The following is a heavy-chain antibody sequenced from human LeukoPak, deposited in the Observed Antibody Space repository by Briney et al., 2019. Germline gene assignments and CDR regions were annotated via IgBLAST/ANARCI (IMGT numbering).Heavy chain of an antibody. D-gene: IGHD3-22*01. CDR2: ISSSSSYT. V-gene: IGHV3-11*06. J-gene: IGHJ4*02. CDR1: GFTFSDYY. CDR3: ARDSYYYDSSGYIY. Sequence: AGGSLRLSCAASGFTFSDYYMSWIRQAPGKGLEWVSYISSSSSYTNYADSVKGRFTISRDNAKNSLYLQMNSLRAEDTAVYYCARDSYYYDSSGYIYWGQGTLVTVSS.